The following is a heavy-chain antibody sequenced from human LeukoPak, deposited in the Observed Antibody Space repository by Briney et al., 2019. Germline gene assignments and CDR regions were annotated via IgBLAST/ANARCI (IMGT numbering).Heavy chain of an antibody. CDR1: GFTFSSYS. CDR3: ARDRGNDYNSYFFDY. V-gene: IGHV3-21*01. D-gene: IGHD5-24*01. Sequence: GGSLRLSCAASGFTFSSYSMNWVRQAPGKGLEWVSSISSSSSYIYYGDSVKGRFTISRDNAKNSLYLQMNSLRAEDTAVYYCARDRGNDYNSYFFDYWGQGILVTVSS. J-gene: IGHJ4*02. CDR2: ISSSSSYI.